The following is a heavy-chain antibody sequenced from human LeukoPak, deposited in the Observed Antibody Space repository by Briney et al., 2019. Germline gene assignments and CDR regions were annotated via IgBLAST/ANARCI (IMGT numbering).Heavy chain of an antibody. J-gene: IGHJ4*02. CDR3: ASSIAVAGTDGFDY. CDR1: GYTFTSYG. Sequence: ASVKVSCKASGYTFTSYGISWVRQAPGQGLEWMGWISAYNGNTNYAQKLQGRVTITRDTSASTAYMELSSLRSEDTAVYYCASSIAVAGTDGFDYWGQGTLVTVSS. V-gene: IGHV1-18*01. D-gene: IGHD6-19*01. CDR2: ISAYNGNT.